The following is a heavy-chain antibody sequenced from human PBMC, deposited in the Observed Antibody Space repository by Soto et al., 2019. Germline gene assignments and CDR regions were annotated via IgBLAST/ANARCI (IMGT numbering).Heavy chain of an antibody. CDR1: GYIFTSYW. CDR3: ARHPPSERYSSGYYYYYGMDV. D-gene: IGHD6-19*01. CDR2: IYPGDSDT. J-gene: IGHJ6*02. Sequence: PGESLKISCKGSGYIFTSYWIGWVRQMPGKGLEWMGIIYPGDSDTRYSPSFQGQVTISADKSISTAYLQWSSLKASDTAMYYCARHPPSERYSSGYYYYYGMDVWGQGTTVTVSS. V-gene: IGHV5-51*01.